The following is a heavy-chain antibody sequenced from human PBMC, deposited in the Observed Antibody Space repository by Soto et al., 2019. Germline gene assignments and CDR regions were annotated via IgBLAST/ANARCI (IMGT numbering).Heavy chain of an antibody. Sequence: PSETLSLTCTVSGGSMSSYYWSWIRQPPGGGLEWIAYIYYSGGTDYNPSLKSRVTISVDTSKNQFSLKLSSVTAADTAVYYCARHYDFPPFDPWGQGTLVTVSS. D-gene: IGHD3-3*01. J-gene: IGHJ5*02. CDR1: GGSMSSYY. CDR2: IYYSGGT. CDR3: ARHYDFPPFDP. V-gene: IGHV4-59*08.